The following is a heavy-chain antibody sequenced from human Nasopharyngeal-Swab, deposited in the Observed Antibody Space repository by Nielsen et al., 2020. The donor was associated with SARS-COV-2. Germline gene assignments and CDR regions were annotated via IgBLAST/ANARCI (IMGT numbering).Heavy chain of an antibody. Sequence: GESLKISCAASGFTFSSYGMHWVRQAPGKGLEWVAVIWYDGSNNYYGDSVKGRFTISRDNSKNTLCLQMNSLRAEDTAVYYCARDRDCYDSSGYPLDYWGQGTLVTVSS. CDR2: IWYDGSNN. D-gene: IGHD3-22*01. J-gene: IGHJ4*02. CDR3: ARDRDCYDSSGYPLDY. V-gene: IGHV3-33*01. CDR1: GFTFSSYG.